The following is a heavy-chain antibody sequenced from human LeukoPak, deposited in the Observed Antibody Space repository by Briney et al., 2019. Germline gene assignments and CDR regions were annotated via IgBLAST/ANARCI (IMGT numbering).Heavy chain of an antibody. CDR2: FDPEDGEA. Sequence: ASVKVSCKVSGYTLTELSMHWVRQAPGKGLEWMGGFDPEDGEAIYAQKFQGRVTMTEDTSTDTAYMELSSLRSEDTAVYYCATGDDSSGHPLDYWGQGTLVTVSS. CDR1: GYTLTELS. CDR3: ATGDDSSGHPLDY. D-gene: IGHD3-22*01. J-gene: IGHJ4*02. V-gene: IGHV1-24*01.